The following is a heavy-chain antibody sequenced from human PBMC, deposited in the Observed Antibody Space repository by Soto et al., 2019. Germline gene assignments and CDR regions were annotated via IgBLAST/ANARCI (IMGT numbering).Heavy chain of an antibody. Sequence: ASVKVSCKASGYTFTSYYMHWVRQAPGQRLEWMGIINPSGGSTSYAQKFQGRVTMTRDTSTSTVYMELSSLRSEDTAVYYCARETQWELATQLNWFDPWGQGTLVTVSS. CDR3: ARETQWELATQLNWFDP. CDR2: INPSGGST. D-gene: IGHD1-26*01. CDR1: GYTFTSYY. V-gene: IGHV1-46*01. J-gene: IGHJ5*02.